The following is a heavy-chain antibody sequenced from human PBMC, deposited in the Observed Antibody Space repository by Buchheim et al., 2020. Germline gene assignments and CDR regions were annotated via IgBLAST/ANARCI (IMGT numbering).Heavy chain of an antibody. Sequence: EVQLVESGGGLVQPGGSPRLSCAASGFSFSSYTMNWVRQAPGKGLEWVSYIGSSGSAKYYADSVKVRFTISRANANNSLYLQMNSLRVEDTAVYYCARSRTAGTYYFDYWGQGAL. CDR3: ARSRTAGTYYFDY. CDR2: IGSSGSAK. V-gene: IGHV3-48*01. CDR1: GFSFSSYT. J-gene: IGHJ4*02. D-gene: IGHD6-19*01.